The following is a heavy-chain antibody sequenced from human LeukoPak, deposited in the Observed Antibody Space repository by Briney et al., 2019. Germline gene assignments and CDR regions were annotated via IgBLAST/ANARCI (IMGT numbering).Heavy chain of an antibody. CDR2: IWYDGSNK. J-gene: IGHJ3*02. V-gene: IGHV3-30*02. D-gene: IGHD3-10*01. CDR1: GFTFSSYG. CDR3: TTDRAQIDAFDI. Sequence: GGSLRLSCAASGFTFSSYGMHWVRQAPGKGLEWVAVIWYDGSNKYYADSVKGRFTISKDNSKNTLYLQMNSLRAEDTAVYYCTTDRAQIDAFDIWGQGTMVTVSS.